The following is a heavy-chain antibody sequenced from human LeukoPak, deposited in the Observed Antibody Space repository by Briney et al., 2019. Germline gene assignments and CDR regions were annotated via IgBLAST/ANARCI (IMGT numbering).Heavy chain of an antibody. D-gene: IGHD2-15*01. CDR3: ARVRGYCSGGSCYRDLAFDI. J-gene: IGHJ3*02. CDR1: GFTFSSYW. Sequence: PGGSLSLPCAASGFTFSSYWMHWVRQAPGKGLVWVSRINSDGSSTSYADSVKGRFTISRDNAKNTLYLQMNSLRAEDTAVYYCARVRGYCSGGSCYRDLAFDIWGQGTMVTVSS. CDR2: INSDGSST. V-gene: IGHV3-74*01.